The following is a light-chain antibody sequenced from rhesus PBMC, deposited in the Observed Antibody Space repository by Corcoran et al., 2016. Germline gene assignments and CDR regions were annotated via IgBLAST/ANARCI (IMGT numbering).Light chain of an antibody. V-gene: IGKV1-69*01. CDR2: RAS. CDR1: QGISNW. J-gene: IGKJ3*01. Sequence: DIQMTQSPSSLSASVGDRVTITCRASQGISNWLAWYHQKPGKAPKLLIHRASNLETGVPSRFSGSGSGTDFTLTSYSLQPEDIATDYCQQHDNSPFTVGPGTKRDIK. CDR3: QQHDNSPFT.